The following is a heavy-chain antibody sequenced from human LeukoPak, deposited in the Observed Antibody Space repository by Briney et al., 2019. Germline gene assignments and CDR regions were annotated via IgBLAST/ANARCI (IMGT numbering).Heavy chain of an antibody. Sequence: VKPSQTLSLTCTVSCVSISSGGYYWTWIRQRPGEALEWIGYIYHSGNTYYNPSLMGRIVLSVDTSKSQFSLKVTSVTAADTALYYCARVRKLPLEWDLIDFWGQGTLVTVSS. CDR2: IYHSGNT. D-gene: IGHD1-1*01. CDR1: CVSISSGGYY. J-gene: IGHJ4*02. V-gene: IGHV4-31*03. CDR3: ARVRKLPLEWDLIDF.